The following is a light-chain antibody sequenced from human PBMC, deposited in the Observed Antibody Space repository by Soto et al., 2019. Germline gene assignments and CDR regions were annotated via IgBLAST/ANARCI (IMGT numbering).Light chain of an antibody. V-gene: IGLV1-40*01. CDR1: SSNIGAGYD. J-gene: IGLJ1*01. CDR3: HSYDSSLTPYV. CDR2: GNS. Sequence: QSVLKQPPSVSGAPGQRVTISCTGSSSNIGAGYDVHWYQQLPGTAPKLLIYGNSNRPSGVPDRFSGSKSGTSASLAITGLQAEDEADYSCHSYDSSLTPYVFGTGTKVTVL.